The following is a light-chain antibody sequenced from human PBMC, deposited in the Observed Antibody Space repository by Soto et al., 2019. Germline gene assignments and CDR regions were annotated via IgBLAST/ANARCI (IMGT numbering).Light chain of an antibody. CDR2: AAS. V-gene: IGKV1-9*01. Sequence: IQLTQSPSSLSASVGDRFTFTCRASEDISSYLVWYQQKPGAAPKLLIYAASALHSGVPSRFSGSGSGTDFTLTISSLHPEDFAVYFCQQFKNYPITFGQGTRREIK. CDR1: EDISSY. J-gene: IGKJ5*01. CDR3: QQFKNYPIT.